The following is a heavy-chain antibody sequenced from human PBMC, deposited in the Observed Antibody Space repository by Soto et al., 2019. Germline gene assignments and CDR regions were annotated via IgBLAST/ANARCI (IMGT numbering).Heavy chain of an antibody. CDR1: GYTFSSYY. CDR3: ARVTVNNVLAGPFDY. J-gene: IGHJ4*02. D-gene: IGHD3-9*01. V-gene: IGHV1-46*03. CDR2: INPNGGST. Sequence: ASVKVSCKASGYTFSSYYIHWVRQAPGQGLEWMGIINPNGGSTTYAQNFKGRLTVTSDTSTTTVYMDLSALRSDDTAVYYCARVTVNNVLAGPFDYWGQGTLVTVSS.